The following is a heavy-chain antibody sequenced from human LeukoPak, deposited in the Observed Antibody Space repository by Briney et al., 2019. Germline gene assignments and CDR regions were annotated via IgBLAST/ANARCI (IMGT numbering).Heavy chain of an antibody. CDR1: GFTFSSYS. J-gene: IGHJ4*02. V-gene: IGHV3-7*01. Sequence: GGSLRLSCAASGFTFSSYSMNWVRQAPGKGLEWVANIKQDGSEKYYVDSVKGRFTISRDNAKNSLYLQMNSLRAEDTAVYYCARDTAVAGTGAPGYWGQGTLVTVSS. CDR3: ARDTAVAGTGAPGY. D-gene: IGHD6-19*01. CDR2: IKQDGSEK.